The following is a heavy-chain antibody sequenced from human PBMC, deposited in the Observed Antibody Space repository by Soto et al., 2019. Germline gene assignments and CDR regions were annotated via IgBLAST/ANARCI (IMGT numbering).Heavy chain of an antibody. CDR3: ARQIEYSSDRFYHDY. V-gene: IGHV4-59*01. D-gene: IGHD3-22*01. CDR2: IHYSGYT. J-gene: IGHJ4*02. CDR1: GDSISNYY. Sequence: KPSETLSLTCTVSGDSISNYYWTWIRQPPGKGPEWIGSIHYSGYTDYNSSLKSRVTLSVDTSKNQFSLRLRSVTAADTAVYYCARQIEYSSDRFYHDYWSQGTQVTVSS.